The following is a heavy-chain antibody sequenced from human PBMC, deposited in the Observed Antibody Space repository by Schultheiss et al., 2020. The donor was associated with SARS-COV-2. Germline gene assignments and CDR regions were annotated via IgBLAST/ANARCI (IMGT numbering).Heavy chain of an antibody. J-gene: IGHJ5*02. D-gene: IGHD2-2*01. CDR1: GDSISSSSYY. CDR3: AREGECSGTSCYNGWFDP. CDR2: MFYSGST. V-gene: IGHV4-39*07. Sequence: SETLSLTCTVSGDSISSSSYYWGWIRQPPGKGLEWIGSMFYSGSTYYNPSLKSRVTISVDTSKNQFSLKLSSVTAADTAVYYCAREGECSGTSCYNGWFDPWGQGTLVTVSS.